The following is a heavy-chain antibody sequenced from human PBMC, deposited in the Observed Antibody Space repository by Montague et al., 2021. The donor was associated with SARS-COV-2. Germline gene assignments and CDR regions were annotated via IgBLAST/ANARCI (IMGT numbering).Heavy chain of an antibody. CDR3: ARQVHIYCSSTSCPFDY. Sequence: QSGAEVKKPGESLKISCEGSGYSFTSYWIAWVRQMPGKGLKWMGIIYPEDSDTRYSPSFQGHVTISADKSMNTAFLQWSSLRAPDTAIYYCARQVHIYCSSTSCPFDYWGQGTLVTVSS. J-gene: IGHJ4*02. V-gene: IGHV5-51*01. D-gene: IGHD2-2*01. CDR2: IYPEDSDT. CDR1: GYSFTSYW.